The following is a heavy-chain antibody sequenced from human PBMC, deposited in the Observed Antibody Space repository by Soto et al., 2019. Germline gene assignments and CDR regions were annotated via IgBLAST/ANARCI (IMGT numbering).Heavy chain of an antibody. V-gene: IGHV3-21*01. CDR2: ISSSSSYI. Sequence: GGSLRLSCAASGFTFISYSMNWVHQAPGKGLEWVSSISSSSSYIYYADSVKGRFTISRDNAKNSLYLQMNSLRAEDTAVYYCARSECGGDCYYYYYYGMDVWGQGTTVTVSS. J-gene: IGHJ6*02. CDR1: GFTFISYS. D-gene: IGHD2-21*02. CDR3: ARSECGGDCYYYYYYGMDV.